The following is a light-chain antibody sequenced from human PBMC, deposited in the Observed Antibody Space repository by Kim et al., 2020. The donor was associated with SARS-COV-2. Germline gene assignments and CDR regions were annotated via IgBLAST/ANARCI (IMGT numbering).Light chain of an antibody. CDR2: AAS. J-gene: IGKJ1*01. V-gene: IGKV1-39*01. Sequence: DIQMTQSPSSLSASVGDRVTITCRASQSIISYLNWYQQKPGKVPKLLIYAASYLQSGVPSRFSGSGSGTDFTLIISSLQPEDFATYYCQQSHSTPQTFGQGTKVDIK. CDR1: QSIISY. CDR3: QQSHSTPQT.